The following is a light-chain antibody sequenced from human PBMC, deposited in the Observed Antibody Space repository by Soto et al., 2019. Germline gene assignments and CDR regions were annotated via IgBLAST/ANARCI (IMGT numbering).Light chain of an antibody. Sequence: DIQMTQSPSSLSASVGDRVTITCRASQSIRNYLNWYQQKPGQAPKLLIYGASSLQSGVPSRFSGSGSETDFTLTISSLQFEDFATYYCQQSYSTPLFTFGPGTKVNIK. CDR1: QSIRNY. CDR2: GAS. J-gene: IGKJ3*01. CDR3: QQSYSTPLFT. V-gene: IGKV1-39*01.